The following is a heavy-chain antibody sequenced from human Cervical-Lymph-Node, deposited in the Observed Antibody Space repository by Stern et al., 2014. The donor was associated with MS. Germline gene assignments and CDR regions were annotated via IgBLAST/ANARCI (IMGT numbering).Heavy chain of an antibody. CDR3: AAGPDRDSSDDYYHGMDV. CDR2: IVVGSGDT. Sequence: QLVQSGPEVKRPGTSVKVSCKASGFTFSTSAVPWVRPTRGQRLEWIGWIVVGSGDTKYEQKLQEKVPITRDMSTSTAYLELSGLTSEDTAVYYCAAGPDRDSSDDYYHGMDVWGQGTTVTVSS. J-gene: IGHJ6*02. D-gene: IGHD3-22*01. V-gene: IGHV1-58*01. CDR1: GFTFSTSA.